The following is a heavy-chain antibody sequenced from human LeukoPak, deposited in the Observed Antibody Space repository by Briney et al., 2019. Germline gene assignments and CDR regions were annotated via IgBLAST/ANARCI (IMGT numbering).Heavy chain of an antibody. CDR2: INHSGST. CDR3: ARSRSNYGSGSRFNY. J-gene: IGHJ4*02. V-gene: IGHV4-34*01. D-gene: IGHD3-10*01. CDR1: GGSFSGYY. Sequence: SSETLSLTCAVYGGSFSGYYWSWIRQPPGKGLEWIGEINHSGSTNYNPSLKSRVTISVDTSKNQFSLKLSSVTAADTAVYYCARSRSNYGSGSRFNYWGQGTLVTVSS.